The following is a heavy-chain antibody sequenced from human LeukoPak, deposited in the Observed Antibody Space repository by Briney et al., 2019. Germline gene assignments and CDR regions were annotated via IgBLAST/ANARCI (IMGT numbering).Heavy chain of an antibody. J-gene: IGHJ4*02. CDR2: ISTDGTTT. D-gene: IGHD1-26*01. CDR1: VFTFSGFC. V-gene: IGHV3-74*01. Sequence: GGSLRLSCAASVFTFSGFCMLWVRQTPGKGPEWVSRISTDGTTTSHADSVKGRFTISRDNAKNTLNLKMNSLRAEDAAVYYCVRSTYSGSLQDYGGQGNVVTVSS. CDR3: VRSTYSGSLQDY.